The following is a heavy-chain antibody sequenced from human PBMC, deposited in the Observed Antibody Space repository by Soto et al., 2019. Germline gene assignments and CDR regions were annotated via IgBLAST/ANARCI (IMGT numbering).Heavy chain of an antibody. J-gene: IGHJ6*04. CDR2: ISYDGSNK. D-gene: IGHD3-3*01. CDR3: AKDPGTYYDFWSGSYGMDV. Sequence: WGSLRLSCAASGFTFSSYGMHWVRQAPGKGLEWVAVISYDGSNKYYAESVKGRFTISRDNSKHALYLQMDSLRAEDTDVYYCAKDPGTYYDFWSGSYGMDVWGKGTTVPVSS. V-gene: IGHV3-30*18. CDR1: GFTFSSYG.